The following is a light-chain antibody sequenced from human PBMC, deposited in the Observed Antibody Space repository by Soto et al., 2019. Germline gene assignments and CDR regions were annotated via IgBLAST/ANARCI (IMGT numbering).Light chain of an antibody. CDR3: QQYKNWPRT. Sequence: ETLMTQSPATLSVSPGERATLSCRASQSVNNNLAWYQQKLGQAPRVLIYGASTRATGIPARFTGSGSGTEFILTITSLQSEDFAVFYCQQYKNWPRTFGQGTKVDIK. J-gene: IGKJ1*01. CDR1: QSVNNN. V-gene: IGKV3-15*01. CDR2: GAS.